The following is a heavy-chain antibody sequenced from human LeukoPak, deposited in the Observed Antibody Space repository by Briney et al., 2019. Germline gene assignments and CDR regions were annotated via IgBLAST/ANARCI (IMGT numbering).Heavy chain of an antibody. D-gene: IGHD1-1*01. CDR3: ARDWGTSGTTGWMFDY. V-gene: IGHV3-33*01. CDR1: GITFSNNG. J-gene: IGHJ4*02. Sequence: GRSLRLSCVVSGITFSNNGMHWVRQAPGKGLEWVTLIWYDGSRKYYADSVKGRFTISRDNSKNTLYLEMDSLRAEDTAVYYCARDWGTSGTTGWMFDYWGQATQVIVSS. CDR2: IWYDGSRK.